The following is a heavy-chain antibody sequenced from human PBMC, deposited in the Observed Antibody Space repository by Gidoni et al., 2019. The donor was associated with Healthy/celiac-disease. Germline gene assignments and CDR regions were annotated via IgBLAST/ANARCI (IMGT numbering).Heavy chain of an antibody. CDR1: GFTFSSYS. J-gene: IGHJ3*02. Sequence: EVQLVESGGGLVTPGGSLRLSCAASGFTFSSYSMNWVRQAPGKGLEWVSSISSSSSYIYYADSVKGRFTISRDNAKNSLYLQMNSLRAEDTAVYYCARDPYYYDSSGYYGAFDIWGQGTMVTVSS. CDR3: ARDPYYYDSSGYYGAFDI. D-gene: IGHD3-22*01. V-gene: IGHV3-21*01. CDR2: ISSSSSYI.